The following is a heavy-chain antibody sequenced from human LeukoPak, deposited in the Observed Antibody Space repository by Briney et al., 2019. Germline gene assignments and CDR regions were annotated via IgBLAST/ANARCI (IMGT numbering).Heavy chain of an antibody. D-gene: IGHD3-22*01. J-gene: IGHJ3*02. CDR1: GGTFSSYA. CDR2: IIPIFGTA. Sequence: EASVKVSCKASGGTFSSYAISWVRQAPGQGLEWTGGIIPIFGTAKYAQKFQGRVTITADESTSTAYMELSSLRSEDTAVYYCATTYYYDRWGRAFDIWGQGTMVTVSS. V-gene: IGHV1-69*13. CDR3: ATTYYYDRWGRAFDI.